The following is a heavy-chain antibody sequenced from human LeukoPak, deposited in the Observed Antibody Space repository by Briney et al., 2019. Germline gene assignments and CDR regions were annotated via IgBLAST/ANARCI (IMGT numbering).Heavy chain of an antibody. V-gene: IGHV1-69*13. CDR2: IIPIFGTA. CDR3: ARVVVRGVPTPTRDCYYGMDV. Sequence: GASVKVSCKASGGTFSSYAISWVRQAPGQGLEWMGGIIPIFGTANYAQKFQGRVTITADESTSTAYMELSSLRSEDTAVYYCARVVVRGVPTPTRDCYYGMDVWGQGTTVTVSS. CDR1: GGTFSSYA. D-gene: IGHD3-10*01. J-gene: IGHJ6*02.